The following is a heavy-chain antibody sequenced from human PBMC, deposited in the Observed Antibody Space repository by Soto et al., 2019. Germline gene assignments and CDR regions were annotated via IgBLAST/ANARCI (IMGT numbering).Heavy chain of an antibody. D-gene: IGHD7-27*01. V-gene: IGHV4-59*01. CDR1: GGSISSYY. CDR2: IYYSGST. Sequence: QVQLQESGPGLVKPSETLSLTCTVSGGSISSYYWSWIRQPPGKGLEWIGYIYYSGSTDYDPSLKNRVTISVDTSTTQFSLKLSSVTAAATAVYYCARRWGTYFDFWGQGTLVTVSS. J-gene: IGHJ4*02. CDR3: ARRWGTYFDF.